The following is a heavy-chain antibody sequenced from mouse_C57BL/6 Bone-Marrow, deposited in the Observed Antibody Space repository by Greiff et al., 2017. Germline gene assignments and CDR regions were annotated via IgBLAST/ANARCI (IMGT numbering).Heavy chain of an antibody. CDR2: IDPETGGT. V-gene: IGHV1-15*01. Sequence: VKQTPVHGLEWIGAIDPETGGTAYNQKFKGKAILTADKSSSTAYMELRSLTSEDSAVYYCTVDGYSDYWGQGTTLTVSS. D-gene: IGHD2-3*01. CDR3: TVDGYSDY. J-gene: IGHJ2*01.